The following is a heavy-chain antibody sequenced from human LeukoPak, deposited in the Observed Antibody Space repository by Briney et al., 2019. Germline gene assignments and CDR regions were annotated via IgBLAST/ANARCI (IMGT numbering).Heavy chain of an antibody. CDR1: GDSISSSSYN. CDR2: IYYSGST. Sequence: SETLSLTCTVSGDSISSSSYNWGWLRQPPGEGLEWVGSIYYSGSTYYNPSLKSRVTISVDTSKNQFSLRLNSVTAADTAVFYCARHGGVAAAEYYFDSWGQGTLVTVSS. D-gene: IGHD6-13*01. V-gene: IGHV4-39*01. CDR3: ARHGGVAAAEYYFDS. J-gene: IGHJ4*02.